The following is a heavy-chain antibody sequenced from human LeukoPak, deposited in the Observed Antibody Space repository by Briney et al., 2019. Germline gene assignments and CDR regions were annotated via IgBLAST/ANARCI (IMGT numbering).Heavy chain of an antibody. V-gene: IGHV1-69*05. J-gene: IGHJ4*02. Sequence: SVKVSCKASGGTFSSYAISGGRQAPGQGLEWMGGIIPIFGTANYAQKFQGRVTITTDESTSTAYMELSSLRSEDTAVYYCATSGSYSHFYFDYWGQGTLVTVSS. CDR2: IIPIFGTA. D-gene: IGHD1-26*01. CDR1: GGTFSSYA. CDR3: ATSGSYSHFYFDY.